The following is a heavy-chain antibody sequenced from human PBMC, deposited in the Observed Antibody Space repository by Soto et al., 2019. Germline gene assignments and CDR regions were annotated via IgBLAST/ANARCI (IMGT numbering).Heavy chain of an antibody. CDR1: GGSISSYY. CDR2: IYYSGST. Sequence: QVQLQESGPGLVKPSETLSLTCTVSGGSISSYYWSWIRQPPGKGLEWIGYIYYSGSTNYNPSLKSRVTISVDTSKTQVSLKLSSVTAADTAVYYCAGRYGGTLDYWGQGTLVTVSS. CDR3: AGRYGGTLDY. D-gene: IGHD4-17*01. V-gene: IGHV4-59*08. J-gene: IGHJ4*02.